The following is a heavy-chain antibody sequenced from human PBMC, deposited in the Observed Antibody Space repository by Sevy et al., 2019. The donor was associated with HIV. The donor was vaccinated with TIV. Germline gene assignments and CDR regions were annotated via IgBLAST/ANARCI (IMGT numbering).Heavy chain of an antibody. V-gene: IGHV3-15*01. CDR1: GFTFSNAW. J-gene: IGHJ4*02. CDR2: IKSKTDGGTT. D-gene: IGHD4-17*01. CDR3: TTLPYGDYEGY. Sequence: GGSLRLSCAASGFTFSNAWMSWVRQAPGKGLEWVGRIKSKTDGGTTDYAAPVKGRFTISRDDSKNTRYLQMNSLKTVDTAVYYCTTLPYGDYEGYWGQGTLVTVSS.